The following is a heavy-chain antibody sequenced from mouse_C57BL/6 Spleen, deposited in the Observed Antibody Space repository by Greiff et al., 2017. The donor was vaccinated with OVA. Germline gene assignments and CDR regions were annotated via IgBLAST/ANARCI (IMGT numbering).Heavy chain of an antibody. Sequence: EVKVEESGPGLVKPSQSLSLTCSVTGYSITSGYYWNWIRQFPGNKLEWMGYISYDGSNNYNPSLKNRISITRDTSKNQFFLKLNSVTTEDTATYYCAREGMITTGYYYAMDYWGQGTSVTVSS. CDR2: ISYDGSN. V-gene: IGHV3-6*01. D-gene: IGHD2-4*01. J-gene: IGHJ4*01. CDR1: GYSITSGYY. CDR3: AREGMITTGYYYAMDY.